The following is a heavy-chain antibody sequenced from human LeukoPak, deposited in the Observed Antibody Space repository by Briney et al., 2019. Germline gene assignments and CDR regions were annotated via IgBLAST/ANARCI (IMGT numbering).Heavy chain of an antibody. D-gene: IGHD6-19*01. J-gene: IGHJ3*02. Sequence: ASVKVSCKASGYTFTGYYIHWVRQAPGQGLEWMGWINPNSGGTNYAQKFQGRVTMTRDTSISTAYMELSRLRSDDTAVYYCARVRIAVAALQKQYAFDIWGQGTMVTVSS. V-gene: IGHV1-2*02. CDR3: ARVRIAVAALQKQYAFDI. CDR2: INPNSGGT. CDR1: GYTFTGYY.